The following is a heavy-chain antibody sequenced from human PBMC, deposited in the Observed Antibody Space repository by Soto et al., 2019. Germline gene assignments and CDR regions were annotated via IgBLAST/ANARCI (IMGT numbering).Heavy chain of an antibody. CDR3: AREVRRVVRGDNWLDP. CDR1: GGSISSSSYY. CDR2: IYYSGST. Sequence: SETLSLTCTVSGGSISSSSYYWGWIRQPPGKGLEWIGSIYYSGSTYYNPSLKSRVTISVDTSKNQFSLKLSSVTAADTAVYYCAREVRRVVRGDNWLDPWGQGTLVTVSS. J-gene: IGHJ5*02. D-gene: IGHD3-10*01. V-gene: IGHV4-39*02.